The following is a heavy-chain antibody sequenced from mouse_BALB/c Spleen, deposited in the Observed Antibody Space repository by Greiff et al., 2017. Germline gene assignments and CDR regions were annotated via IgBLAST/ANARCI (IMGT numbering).Heavy chain of an antibody. CDR3: AREGDYGYLFDY. D-gene: IGHD2-2*01. CDR2: IWAGGST. Sequence: VQLQESGPGLVAPSQSLSITCTVSGFSLTSYGVHWVRQPPGKGLEWLGVIWAGGSTNYNSALMSRLSISKDNSKSQVFLKMNSLQTDDTAMYYCAREGDYGYLFDYWGQGTTLTVSS. J-gene: IGHJ2*01. V-gene: IGHV2-9*02. CDR1: GFSLTSYG.